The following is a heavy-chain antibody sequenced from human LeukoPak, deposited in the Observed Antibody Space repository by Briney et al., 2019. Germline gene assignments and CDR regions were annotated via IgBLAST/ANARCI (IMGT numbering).Heavy chain of an antibody. Sequence: SETLSLTCAVYGGSFSGYYWSWIRQPPGKGLEWIGEINHSGSTNYNPSLKSRVTISVDTSKNQFSLKLSSVTAADTAVYYCARDPSFVDGAFDIWGQGTMVTVSS. CDR1: GGSFSGYY. D-gene: IGHD5-24*01. CDR2: INHSGST. CDR3: ARDPSFVDGAFDI. J-gene: IGHJ3*02. V-gene: IGHV4-34*01.